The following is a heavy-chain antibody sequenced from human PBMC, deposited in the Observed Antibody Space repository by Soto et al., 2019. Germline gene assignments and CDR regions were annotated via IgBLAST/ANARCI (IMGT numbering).Heavy chain of an antibody. CDR3: AAGGGLPRYY. Sequence: QLQLQESGSGLVKPSQTLSLTCAVSGGSISSGGYSWSWIRQPPGKGLEWIGYIYHSGSTYYNPSLKSRVPIEGDRAKNQFSLKLSSVTAADTAVYYCAAGGGLPRYYWGQGTLVTVSS. V-gene: IGHV4-30-2*01. D-gene: IGHD5-12*01. J-gene: IGHJ4*02. CDR2: IYHSGST. CDR1: GGSISSGGYS.